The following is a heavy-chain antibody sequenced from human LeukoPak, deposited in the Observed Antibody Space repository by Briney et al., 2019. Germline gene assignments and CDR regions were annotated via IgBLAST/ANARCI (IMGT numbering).Heavy chain of an antibody. Sequence: SVKVSCKASGGTFSSYAISWVRQAPGQGLEWMGGIIPIFGTANYAQKFQGRVTITADESTSTAYMELSSLRSEDTAVYYCAREVERRYYYYYYMDVWGKGTTVTVSS. D-gene: IGHD1-1*01. CDR1: GGTFSSYA. CDR2: IIPIFGTA. V-gene: IGHV1-69*01. CDR3: AREVERRYYYYYYMDV. J-gene: IGHJ6*03.